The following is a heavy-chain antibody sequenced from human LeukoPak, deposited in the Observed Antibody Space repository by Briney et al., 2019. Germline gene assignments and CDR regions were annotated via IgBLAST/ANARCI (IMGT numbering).Heavy chain of an antibody. J-gene: IGHJ4*02. CDR2: INPSGGST. CDR1: GYTFTSYY. V-gene: IGHV1-46*01. D-gene: IGHD5-24*01. CDR3: ASGIEMATIRFDY. Sequence: ASVTVSCKASGYTFTSYYMHWVRQAPGQGLEWVGIINPSGGSTSYAQKLQGRVTRARSTATSTVYMELSSLRSEDTAVYYCASGIEMATIRFDYWGQGTLVTVCS.